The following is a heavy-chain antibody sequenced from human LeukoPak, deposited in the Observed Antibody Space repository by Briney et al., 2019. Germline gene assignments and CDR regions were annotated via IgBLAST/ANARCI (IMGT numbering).Heavy chain of an antibody. J-gene: IGHJ6*03. CDR1: GGSLSSYY. CDR3: ARTEESGYSYRYFGYYYYMDV. D-gene: IGHD5-18*01. CDR2: ICYSGST. V-gene: IGHV4-59*01. Sequence: PSETLSLTCTVSGGSLSSYYWSWIRQPPGKGLEWNGYICYSGSTNYNPSLKSRVTISVDTSKNQFSLKLSSVTAADTAVYYCARTEESGYSYRYFGYYYYMDVWGKGTTVTVSS.